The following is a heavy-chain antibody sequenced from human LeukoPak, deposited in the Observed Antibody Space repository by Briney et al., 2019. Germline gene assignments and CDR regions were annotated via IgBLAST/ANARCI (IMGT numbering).Heavy chain of an antibody. V-gene: IGHV3-23*01. Sequence: PGGSLRLSCAASGFTFSSYAMSWVRQAPGKGLEWVSAISGSGGSTYYADSVKGRFTISRDNSKNTLYLQMNSLRAEDTAVYYCARDSQRTAVAGIDYWGQGTLVTVSS. CDR2: ISGSGGST. D-gene: IGHD6-19*01. CDR3: ARDSQRTAVAGIDY. CDR1: GFTFSSYA. J-gene: IGHJ4*02.